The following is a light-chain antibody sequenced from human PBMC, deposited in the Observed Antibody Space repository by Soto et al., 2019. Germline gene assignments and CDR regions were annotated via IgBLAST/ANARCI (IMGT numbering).Light chain of an antibody. V-gene: IGKV3-11*01. CDR1: QSVSCY. Sequence: EIVSTQSQVPLSLSPGERSNLYCRASQSVSCYLAWYQQTPGQAPRLLIYDASNKATGIPARFSGGGSGTDFTLTIDNLEPEDFAIYDCQQRSNWPPITVGQGKRRAIK. CDR3: QQRSNWPPIT. CDR2: DAS. J-gene: IGKJ5*01.